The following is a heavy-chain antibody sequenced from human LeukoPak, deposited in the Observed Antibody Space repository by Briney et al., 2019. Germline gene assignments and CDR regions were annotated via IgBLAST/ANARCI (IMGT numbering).Heavy chain of an antibody. CDR2: INPNSGGT. J-gene: IGHJ3*02. CDR1: GYTFTGYY. CDR3: ARDVGQAAAGVGAFDI. V-gene: IGHV1-2*04. D-gene: IGHD6-13*01. Sequence: GASVKVSCKASGYTFTGYYMHWVRQAPGQGLEWMGWINPNSGGTNYAQKFQGWVTMTRDTSISTAYMELSRLRSDDTAVYYCARDVGQAAAGVGAFDIWGQRTMVTVSS.